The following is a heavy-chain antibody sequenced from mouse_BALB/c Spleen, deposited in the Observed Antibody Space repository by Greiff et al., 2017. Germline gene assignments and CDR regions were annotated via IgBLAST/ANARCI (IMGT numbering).Heavy chain of an antibody. D-gene: IGHD1-1*01. Sequence: VQGVESGPGLVAPSQSLSITCTVSGFSLTSYGVHWVRQPPGKGLEWLGVIWAGGSTNYNSALMSRLSISKDNSKSQVFLKMNSLQTDDTAMYYCARAALLGVMDYWGQGTSVTVSS. V-gene: IGHV2-9*02. CDR2: IWAGGST. CDR1: GFSLTSYG. CDR3: ARAALLGVMDY. J-gene: IGHJ4*01.